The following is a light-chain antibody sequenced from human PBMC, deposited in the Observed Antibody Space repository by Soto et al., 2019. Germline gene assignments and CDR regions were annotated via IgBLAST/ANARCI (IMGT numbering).Light chain of an antibody. Sequence: QSVLTQPASVSGSPGQSITISCTGTISDVGSHNLVSWYQQHPDKAPKLIIYEVNERPSGVSSRFSGSKSGNTASLTVSGLQPDDEADYHCLSFAGSNPFNCVFGNGTKVTV. CDR3: LSFAGSNPFNCV. CDR1: ISDVGSHNL. CDR2: EVN. V-gene: IGLV2-23*02. J-gene: IGLJ1*01.